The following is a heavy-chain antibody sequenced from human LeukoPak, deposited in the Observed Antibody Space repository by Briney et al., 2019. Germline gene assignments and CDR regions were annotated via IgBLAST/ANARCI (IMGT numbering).Heavy chain of an antibody. CDR2: IYPGDSDT. CDR1: GYSFTSYW. Sequence: GESLKISCKGSGYSFTSYWIGWVRQMPGKGLEWMGIIYPGDSDTRYSPSFQGQVTISADKSISTAYLQWSSLKASDTAMYYCARQSDFWSGSYGMDVWGQGTTATVSS. J-gene: IGHJ6*02. V-gene: IGHV5-51*01. CDR3: ARQSDFWSGSYGMDV. D-gene: IGHD3-3*01.